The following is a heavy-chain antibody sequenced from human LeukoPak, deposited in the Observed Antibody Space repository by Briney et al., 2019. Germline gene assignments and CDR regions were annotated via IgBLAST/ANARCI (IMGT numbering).Heavy chain of an antibody. D-gene: IGHD4-17*01. Sequence: VGSLRLSCATSGFTFSDFAMNWVRQAPGKGLEWVSTLSDSGVRTYYADSVKGRFTISRDNSKKTLYLQMKSLRAEDTAVYYCVKASVTTTRYFYYMDVWGKGTTVSASS. CDR2: LSDSGVRT. CDR3: VKASVTTTRYFYYMDV. CDR1: GFTFSDFA. V-gene: IGHV3-23*01. J-gene: IGHJ6*03.